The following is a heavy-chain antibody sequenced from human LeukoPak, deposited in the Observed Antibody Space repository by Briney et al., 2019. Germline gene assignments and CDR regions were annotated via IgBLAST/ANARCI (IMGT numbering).Heavy chain of an antibody. D-gene: IGHD2-2*01. CDR1: GGTFSSYA. CDR2: IIPIFGIA. J-gene: IGHJ6*02. V-gene: IGHV1-69*04. Sequence: SVKVSCDASGGTFSSYAISWVRQAPGHGLEWMGRIIPIFGIANYAQKFQGRVTITADKSTSTAYMELSSLRSEDTAVYYCARIPPRVPAATSYYYSGMDVWGQGTTVTVSS. CDR3: ARIPPRVPAATSYYYSGMDV.